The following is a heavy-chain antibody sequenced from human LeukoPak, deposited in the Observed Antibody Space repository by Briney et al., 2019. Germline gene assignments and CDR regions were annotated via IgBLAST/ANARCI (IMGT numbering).Heavy chain of an antibody. CDR3: ARLGSYHDF. Sequence: PSETLSLTCTVSGASISHYYWSWFRQTPERGLEWMGHVHTSGGSTYYPSLKTRLTLSIDTSRSHLSLKLTSVTVADTAVYFCARLGSYHDFWGQGALVTVSS. D-gene: IGHD1-26*01. V-gene: IGHV4-4*09. CDR1: GASISHYY. J-gene: IGHJ4*02. CDR2: VHTSGGS.